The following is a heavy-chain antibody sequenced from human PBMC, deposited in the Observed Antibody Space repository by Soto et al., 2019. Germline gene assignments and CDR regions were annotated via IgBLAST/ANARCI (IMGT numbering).Heavy chain of an antibody. J-gene: IGHJ4*02. V-gene: IGHV1-18*01. CDR2: ISPYNGRA. D-gene: IGHD6-13*01. Sequence: VASVKVSCKASGYSFSNYGIAWVRQAPGQGPEWMGWISPYNGRANYAQNVKGRVVMTTDKSTNTVYMELRSLRSEDTAVYYCGTLLGYSSSGGSDYWGQGTLVTVSS. CDR1: GYSFSNYG. CDR3: GTLLGYSSSGGSDY.